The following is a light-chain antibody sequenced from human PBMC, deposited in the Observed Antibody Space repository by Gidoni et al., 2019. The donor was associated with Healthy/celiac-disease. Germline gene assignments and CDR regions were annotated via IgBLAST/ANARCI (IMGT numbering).Light chain of an antibody. CDR2: DVS. Sequence: QSALTQPRSVSGSPGQSVTRSCTGTSSDVGGYNYVSWYQQHPGKAPKLMLYDVSKRPSGVPDRFSGSKSGNTASLTISGLQAEDEADYYCCSYAGSYTVVFGGGTKLTVL. CDR3: CSYAGSYTVV. J-gene: IGLJ2*01. CDR1: SSDVGGYNY. V-gene: IGLV2-11*01.